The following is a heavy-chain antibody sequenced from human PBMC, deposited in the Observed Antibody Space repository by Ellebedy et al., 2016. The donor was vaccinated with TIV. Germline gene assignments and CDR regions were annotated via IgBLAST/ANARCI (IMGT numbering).Heavy chain of an antibody. CDR1: GGPFSNYY. D-gene: IGHD2-8*02. J-gene: IGHJ4*02. Sequence: SETLSLTCAVYGGPFSNYYWSWIRQPPGKGLEWIGEINHSGSTNYNPSLRSRVTISVDTSKNQLSLKLSSVTAADTAVYYCAFESGGYGLREDYWGQGTLVTVSS. V-gene: IGHV4-34*01. CDR3: AFESGGYGLREDY. CDR2: INHSGST.